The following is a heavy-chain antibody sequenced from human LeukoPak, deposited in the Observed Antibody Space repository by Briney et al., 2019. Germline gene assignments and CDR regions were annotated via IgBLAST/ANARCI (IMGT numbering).Heavy chain of an antibody. CDR2: INPSGGST. J-gene: IGHJ4*02. V-gene: IGHV1-46*01. CDR1: GYTFISYD. Sequence: ASVKVSCKASGYTFISYDINWVRQAPGQGLEWMGIINPSGGSTSYAQKFQGRVTMTRDTSTSTVYMELSSLRSEDTAVYYCARVFVRGVIINGLDYWGQGTLVTVSS. D-gene: IGHD3-10*01. CDR3: ARVFVRGVIINGLDY.